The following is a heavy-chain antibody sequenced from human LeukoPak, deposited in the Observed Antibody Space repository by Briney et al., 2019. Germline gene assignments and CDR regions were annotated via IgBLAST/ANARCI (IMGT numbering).Heavy chain of an antibody. D-gene: IGHD5-12*01. CDR3: ARTAYSDYSLGF. Sequence: PGGSLRLSCAASGLTFSSYWMHCVRQAPGKGLVWVSRISSDGSSTSYADSVRGRFTISRDNAKNTLYLQINSLRAEDTAVYYCARTAYSDYSLGFWGQGTLVTVSS. CDR1: GLTFSSYW. J-gene: IGHJ4*02. V-gene: IGHV3-74*01. CDR2: ISSDGSST.